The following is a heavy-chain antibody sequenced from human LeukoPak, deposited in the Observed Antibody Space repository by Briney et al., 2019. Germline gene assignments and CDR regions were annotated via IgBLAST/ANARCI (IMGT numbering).Heavy chain of an antibody. J-gene: IGHJ3*02. CDR2: IYYSGST. Sequence: SETLSLTCTVSGGSISSSSYYWGWVRQPPGKGLEWIGSIYYSGSTYYNPSLKSRVTISVDTSKNQFSLKLSSVTAADTAVYYCARYYDSSGYYYPIHDAFDIWGQGTMVTVSS. V-gene: IGHV4-39*07. CDR1: GGSISSSSYY. D-gene: IGHD3-22*01. CDR3: ARYYDSSGYYYPIHDAFDI.